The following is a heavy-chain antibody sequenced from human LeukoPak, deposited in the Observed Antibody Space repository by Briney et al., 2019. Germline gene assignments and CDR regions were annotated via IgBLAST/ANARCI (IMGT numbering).Heavy chain of an antibody. CDR1: GYTFTCYG. Sequence: ASVTVSCKASGYTFTCYGISWLRQAPGQGLEWMGWISAYNGNTNYAQKLQGRVTMTTDTSTSTAYMELRSLRSDDTAVYYCARGVRFLEWLSTQHYFDYWGQGTLVTVSS. J-gene: IGHJ4*02. D-gene: IGHD3-3*01. CDR3: ARGVRFLEWLSTQHYFDY. CDR2: ISAYNGNT. V-gene: IGHV1-18*01.